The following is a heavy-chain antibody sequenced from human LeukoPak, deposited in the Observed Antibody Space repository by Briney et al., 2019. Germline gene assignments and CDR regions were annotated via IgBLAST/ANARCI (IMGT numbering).Heavy chain of an antibody. CDR1: GFTLDDYA. CDR3: AKDFKPPAGPEISFDP. V-gene: IGHV3-43*02. D-gene: IGHD2-2*01. CDR2: ISGDGGST. J-gene: IGHJ5*02. Sequence: GGSLRLSCAASGFTLDDYAMHWVRQAPGKGLEWVSLISGDGGSTYYADSVKGRFTISRDNSKNSLYLQMNSLRTEDTALYYCAKDFKPPAGPEISFDPWGQGTLVTVSS.